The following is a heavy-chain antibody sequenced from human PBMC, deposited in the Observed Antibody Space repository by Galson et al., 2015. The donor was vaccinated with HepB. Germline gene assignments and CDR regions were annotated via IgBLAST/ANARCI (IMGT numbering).Heavy chain of an antibody. CDR1: EFTFSTST. Sequence: SVKVSCKASEFTFSTSTVQWVRQARGQRLEWIGWIVVASGNANYAQKFHERVTITRDMSTSTAYMELSSLRSEDTAVYYCAAGEGNNHYYYSALDVWGQGTTVTVSS. CDR3: AAGEGNNHYYYSALDV. V-gene: IGHV1-58*01. CDR2: IVVASGNA. J-gene: IGHJ6*02. D-gene: IGHD5-24*01.